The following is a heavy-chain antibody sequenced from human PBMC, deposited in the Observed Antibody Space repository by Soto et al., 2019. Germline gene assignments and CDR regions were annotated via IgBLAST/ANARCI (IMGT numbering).Heavy chain of an antibody. V-gene: IGHV4-30-4*01. J-gene: IGHJ4*02. D-gene: IGHD6-13*01. Sequence: QVQLQESGPGLVKPSQTLSLTCTVSGGSINSPDYYWSWIRQPPGKGLEWIGYMYYSGSTYYNPSLKSRLTISGDTSKNQFSLRLSSVTAADTAVYYCATDRIAATGDHFDHWGQGTLVTVSS. CDR3: ATDRIAATGDHFDH. CDR2: MYYSGST. CDR1: GGSINSPDYY.